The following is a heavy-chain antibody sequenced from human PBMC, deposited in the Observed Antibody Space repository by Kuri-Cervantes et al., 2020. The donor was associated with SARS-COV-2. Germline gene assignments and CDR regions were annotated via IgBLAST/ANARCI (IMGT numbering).Heavy chain of an antibody. CDR1: GFTFSSYW. D-gene: IGHD4-11*01. J-gene: IGHJ4*02. Sequence: GGSLRLSCAASGFTFSSYWMHWVRQAPGKGLVWVSRINSDGSSTSYADSVKGRFTISRDNAKNTLYLQMNSLRAEDTAVYYCARIDYSSSIDYWGQGTLVTVSS. V-gene: IGHV3-74*01. CDR2: INSDGSST. CDR3: ARIDYSSSIDY.